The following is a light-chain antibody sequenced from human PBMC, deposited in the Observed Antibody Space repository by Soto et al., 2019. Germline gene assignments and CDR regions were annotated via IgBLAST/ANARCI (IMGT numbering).Light chain of an antibody. Sequence: DIQMTQSPSTLSASVGDRVTITCRASQSISSWLAWYQQKPGKAPKLLIYDASYLERGVPSRFSGSGSGTEFTLTISSLQPYDLATYCCQQYNSFWTFGQGTKVEI. CDR3: QQYNSFWT. J-gene: IGKJ1*01. CDR1: QSISSW. V-gene: IGKV1-5*01. CDR2: DAS.